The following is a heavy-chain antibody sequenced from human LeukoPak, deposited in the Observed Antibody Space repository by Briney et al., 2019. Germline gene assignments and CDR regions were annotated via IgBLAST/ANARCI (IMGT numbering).Heavy chain of an antibody. Sequence: GGSLRLSCAASGFTFSSYAMHWVRQAPGKGLEWVAVISYDGSNKYYADSVKGRFTISRDNSKNTLYLQMNSLRAEDTAVYYCARYSGYDDEGEYFDYWGQGTLVTVSS. CDR3: ARYSGYDDEGEYFDY. J-gene: IGHJ4*02. CDR1: GFTFSSYA. V-gene: IGHV3-30*04. CDR2: ISYDGSNK. D-gene: IGHD5-12*01.